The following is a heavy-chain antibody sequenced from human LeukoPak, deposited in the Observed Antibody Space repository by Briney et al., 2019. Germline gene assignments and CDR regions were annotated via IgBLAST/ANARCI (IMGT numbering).Heavy chain of an antibody. V-gene: IGHV4-30-4*01. J-gene: IGHJ4*02. D-gene: IGHD3-10*01. CDR2: IYYSGST. CDR1: GGSFISGDYY. CDR3: ARSAFGSGSSYFDY. Sequence: SQTLSLTCTVSGGSFISGDYYWSWIRQPPGKGLEGFGYIYYSGSTYYNPSLRSRVNISVDTSKNQISLKLSSVTAADTAVYYCARSAFGSGSSYFDYWGQGTLVTVSS.